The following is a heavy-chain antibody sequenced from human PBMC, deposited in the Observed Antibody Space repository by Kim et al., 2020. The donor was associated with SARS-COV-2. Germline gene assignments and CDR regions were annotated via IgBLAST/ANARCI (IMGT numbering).Heavy chain of an antibody. D-gene: IGHD3-10*01. CDR3: ARGDRGVIGPFDF. V-gene: IGHV4-59*01. CDR1: GVSISSYY. J-gene: IGHJ4*02. Sequence: SETLSLTCTVSGVSISSYYWSWIRQPPGKGLEWVGYIYYSGSTNYNPSLKSRVTISVDTSKNQFSLKLNSVTAADTAVYYCARGDRGVIGPFDFWGQGTLVTVSS. CDR2: IYYSGST.